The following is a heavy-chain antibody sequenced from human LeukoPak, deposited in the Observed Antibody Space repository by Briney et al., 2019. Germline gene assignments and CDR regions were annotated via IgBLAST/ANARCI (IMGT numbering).Heavy chain of an antibody. V-gene: IGHV4-38-2*02. Sequence: SETLSLTCSVSGYSISSGYYWDWIRQPPGKGLEWIASIYHSGKSYYNPSLESRVTISVDTSKNQISLKLTSVTAADTAIYYCARSLSSDYWGQGKLVTVSS. CDR3: ARSLSSDY. D-gene: IGHD2-2*01. CDR1: GYSISSGYY. J-gene: IGHJ4*02. CDR2: IYHSGKS.